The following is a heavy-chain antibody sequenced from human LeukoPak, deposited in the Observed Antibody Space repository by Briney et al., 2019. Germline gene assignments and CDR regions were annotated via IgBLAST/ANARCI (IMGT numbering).Heavy chain of an antibody. Sequence: GSVKVSFKGSGYTLTKYDINGVGQAAGKGREGMGWMNPNSCNTGYAQKVQGRVTMTRNTSISTAYMELSSLRSEDTAVYYCARGRDIVATVDYWGQGTLVTVSS. CDR1: GYTLTKYD. D-gene: IGHD5-12*01. V-gene: IGHV1-8*01. CDR3: ARGRDIVATVDY. J-gene: IGHJ4*02. CDR2: MNPNSCNT.